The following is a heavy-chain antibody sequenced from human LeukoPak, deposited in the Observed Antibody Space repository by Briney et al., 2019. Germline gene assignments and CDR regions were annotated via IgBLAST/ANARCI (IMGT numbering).Heavy chain of an antibody. CDR1: GGSISSSRYY. D-gene: IGHD3-10*01. Sequence: TSETLSLTCTVSGGSISSSRYYWGWIRQPPGKGLEWIGSIYYSGSTYYNPSLKSRVTISVDTSKNQFSLKLSSVTAADTAVYYCARARGPGSGSYSPYYFDYWGQGTLVTVSS. CDR2: IYYSGST. V-gene: IGHV4-39*01. J-gene: IGHJ4*02. CDR3: ARARGPGSGSYSPYYFDY.